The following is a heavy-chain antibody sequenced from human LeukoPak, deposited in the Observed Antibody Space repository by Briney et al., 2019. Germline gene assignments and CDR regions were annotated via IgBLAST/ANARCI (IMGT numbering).Heavy chain of an antibody. CDR3: AIPPGYCGNDCAFDH. Sequence: GEALQISCEGSGFYLINYWIGWVRQMPGKGLEWMGIIYPGDYETRYNPSFQGLVTISVDKSISTAYLQWSSLKASDTAMYYCAIPPGYCGNDCAFDHWGQGTLVTVSS. CDR1: GFYLINYW. D-gene: IGHD2-21*02. J-gene: IGHJ4*02. CDR2: IYPGDYET. V-gene: IGHV5-51*01.